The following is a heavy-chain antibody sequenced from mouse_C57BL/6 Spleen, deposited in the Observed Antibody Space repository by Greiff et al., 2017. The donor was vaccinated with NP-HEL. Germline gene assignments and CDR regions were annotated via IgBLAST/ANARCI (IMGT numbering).Heavy chain of an antibody. CDR1: GFTFSSYT. Sequence: DVMLVESGGGLVKPGGSLKLSCAASGFTFSSYTMSWVRQTPEKRLAWVATISGGGGNTYYPDSVKGRFTISRDNAKNTLYLQMSSLRSEDTALYYCARQGYDGYQAWFAYWGQGTLVTVSA. V-gene: IGHV5-9*01. CDR2: ISGGGGNT. D-gene: IGHD2-3*01. J-gene: IGHJ3*01. CDR3: ARQGYDGYQAWFAY.